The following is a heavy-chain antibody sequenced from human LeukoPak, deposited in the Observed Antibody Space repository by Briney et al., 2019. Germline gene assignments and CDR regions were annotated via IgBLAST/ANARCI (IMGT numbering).Heavy chain of an antibody. CDR3: ARGGYSGSYYRFD. V-gene: IGHV3-74*01. J-gene: IGHJ4*02. CDR2: IDKEGSAA. CDR1: GFIFTNYW. D-gene: IGHD1-26*01. Sequence: GGSLRLSCVSSGFIFTNYWMHRVRQVPGKGPVWVGRIDKEGSAAFYAESVKGRFTISRDNVKSTVYLQMNSLTAEDTAVYHCARGGYSGSYYRFDWGQGTLVTVSS.